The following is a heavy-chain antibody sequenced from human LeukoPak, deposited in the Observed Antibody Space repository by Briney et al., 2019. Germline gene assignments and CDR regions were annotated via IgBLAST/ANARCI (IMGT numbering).Heavy chain of an antibody. D-gene: IGHD6-19*01. CDR2: IYPVDSDT. J-gene: IGHJ4*02. CDR1: GYTFTNYW. CDR3: ARPPQGSSGSKGFDY. Sequence: GLSLQFYCQGSGYTFTNYWIAWVRQIPGKGREWMGIIYPVDSDTRYCPSFHGQVTISADKSISTAYLQWSSLKASDTAIYYCARPPQGSSGSKGFDYWGQGTLVTVSS. V-gene: IGHV5-51*01.